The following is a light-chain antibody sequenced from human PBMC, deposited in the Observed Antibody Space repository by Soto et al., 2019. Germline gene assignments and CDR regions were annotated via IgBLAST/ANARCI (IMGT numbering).Light chain of an antibody. CDR3: SSYTSSSTLV. V-gene: IGLV2-14*01. Sequence: QSVLTQPASVSGSPGQSITISCTGTSSEGGGYNYVSWYQQHPGKAPKLMIYDVSNRPSGVSNRFSGSKSGNTASLTISGLQAEDEADYYCSSYTSSSTLVFGGGTKVTVL. J-gene: IGLJ2*01. CDR2: DVS. CDR1: SSEGGGYNY.